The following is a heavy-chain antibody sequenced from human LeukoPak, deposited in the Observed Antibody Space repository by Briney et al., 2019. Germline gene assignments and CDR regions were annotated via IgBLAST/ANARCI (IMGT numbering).Heavy chain of an antibody. V-gene: IGHV4-38-2*01. CDR1: GYSISSGYY. D-gene: IGHD6-19*01. CDR3: ARHASGGDY. J-gene: IGHJ4*02. Sequence: SETLSLTCAVSGYSISSGYYWGWIRQPPGTGLEWIGSIYHSGSTYYNPSLKSRVTISVDTSKNQFSLKLSSVTAADTAVYYCARHASGGDYWGQGTLVTVSS. CDR2: IYHSGST.